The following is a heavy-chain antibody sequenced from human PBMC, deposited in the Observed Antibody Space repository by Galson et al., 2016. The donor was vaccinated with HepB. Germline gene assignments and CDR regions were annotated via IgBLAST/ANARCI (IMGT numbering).Heavy chain of an antibody. J-gene: IGHJ6*02. CDR1: VDTFSKYA. D-gene: IGHD6-13*01. CDR3: ARIPDSFSWGREYYHYYYGMDV. Sequence: SVKVSCKASVDTFSKYAITWVRQAPGQGLEWMGGIIPISGTANYAQKFQGRVTINADEPTGTAYMGLSSLRSEDTALYYCARIPDSFSWGREYYHYYYGMDVWGQGTTVTVSS. V-gene: IGHV1-69*13. CDR2: IIPISGTA.